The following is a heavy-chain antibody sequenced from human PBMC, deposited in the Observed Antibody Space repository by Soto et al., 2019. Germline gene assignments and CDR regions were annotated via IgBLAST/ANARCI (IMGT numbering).Heavy chain of an antibody. J-gene: IGHJ3*02. V-gene: IGHV5-10-1*01. CDR2: IDPSDSYT. CDR1: GYSFTSHW. CDR3: ASLGYYDSSGYHGAFDI. Sequence: PGESLKISCKGSGYSFTSHWISWVRQMPGKGLEWVGRIDPSDSYTNYSPSFQGHVTISADKSISTAYLQWSSLKASDTAMYCCASLGYYDSSGYHGAFDIWGQGTMVTVSS. D-gene: IGHD3-22*01.